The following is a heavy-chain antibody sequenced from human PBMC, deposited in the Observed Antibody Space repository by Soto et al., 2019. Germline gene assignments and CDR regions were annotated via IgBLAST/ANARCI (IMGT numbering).Heavy chain of an antibody. Sequence: SETLSLTCAVYGGSFSGYYWSWIRQPPGKGLEWIGEINHSGSTNYNPSLKSRVTISVDTSKNQFSLKLSSVTAADTAVYYCARGRGLLWFGELTLDYWGQGTLVTVS. CDR2: INHSGST. CDR1: GGSFSGYY. CDR3: ARGRGLLWFGELTLDY. V-gene: IGHV4-34*01. D-gene: IGHD3-10*01. J-gene: IGHJ4*02.